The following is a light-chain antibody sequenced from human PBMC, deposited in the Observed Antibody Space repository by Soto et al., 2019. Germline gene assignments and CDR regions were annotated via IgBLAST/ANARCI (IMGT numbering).Light chain of an antibody. CDR1: QSVTSKY. CDR3: QQYGSSVQ. J-gene: IGKJ4*02. Sequence: EIVLTQSPDTLSLSPGERATLSCRASQSVTSKYLAWYQQKPVQAPRLLIHGASNRATGIPDRFSGSGSGTDFTLTISRLEPEDFALYYCQQYGSSVQFGGGTKVEIK. V-gene: IGKV3-20*01. CDR2: GAS.